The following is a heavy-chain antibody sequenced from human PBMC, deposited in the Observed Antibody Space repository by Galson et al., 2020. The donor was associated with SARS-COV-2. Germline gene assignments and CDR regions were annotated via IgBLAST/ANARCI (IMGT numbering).Heavy chain of an antibody. CDR2: LYYSGST. J-gene: IGHJ3*02. CDR1: GGSISSYY. V-gene: IGHV4-59*08. D-gene: IGHD6-19*01. CDR3: ARPYSSGWYGAVDI. Sequence: ETSETLSLTCTVSGGSISSYYWSWIRQPPGKGLEWIGFLYYSGSTNYNPSLKSRVTISTDTSKNQVSLKRSSVTAADTAVYYCARPYSSGWYGAVDIWGQGTMVTVSS.